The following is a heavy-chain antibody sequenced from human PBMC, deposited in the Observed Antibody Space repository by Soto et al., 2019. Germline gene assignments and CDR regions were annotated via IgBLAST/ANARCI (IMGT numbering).Heavy chain of an antibody. V-gene: IGHV4-59*01. J-gene: IGHJ3*02. Sequence: SETLSLTCTVSGGSISSYYWSWIRQPPGKGLEWIGYIYYSGSTNYNPSLKSRVTISVDTSKNQFSLKLSSVTAADTAVYYCATELGSEEAFDIWGQGTMVTVSS. CDR1: GGSISSYY. CDR3: ATELGSEEAFDI. D-gene: IGHD7-27*01. CDR2: IYYSGST.